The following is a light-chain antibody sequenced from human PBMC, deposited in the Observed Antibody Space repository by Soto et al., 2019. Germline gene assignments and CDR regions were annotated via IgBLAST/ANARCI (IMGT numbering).Light chain of an antibody. J-gene: IGKJ2*01. CDR1: QSLAYSDGNTY. CDR3: MQGKHWPPYT. V-gene: IGKV2-30*01. CDR2: KVS. Sequence: DVVMTQSPLSLPVTLGQPASISCRSSQSLAYSDGNTYLNWFQQRPGQSPRRLSYKVSNRDSGVPARFSGSGSGTDFTLKISRVEAEDVGVYYCMQGKHWPPYTFGQGTKLEIK.